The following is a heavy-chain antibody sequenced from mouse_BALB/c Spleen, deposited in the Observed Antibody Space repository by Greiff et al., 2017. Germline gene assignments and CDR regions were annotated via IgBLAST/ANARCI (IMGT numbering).Heavy chain of an antibody. D-gene: IGHD1-1*01. V-gene: IGHV3-6*02. CDR3: ARGSSIFAY. CDR2: ISYDGSN. Sequence: EVQLVESGPGLVKPSQSLSLTCSVTGYSITSGYYWNWIRQFPGNKLEWMGYISYDGSNNYNPSLKNRISITRDTSKNQFFLKLNSVTTEDTATYYCARGSSIFAYWGQGTLVTVSA. J-gene: IGHJ3*01. CDR1: GYSITSGYY.